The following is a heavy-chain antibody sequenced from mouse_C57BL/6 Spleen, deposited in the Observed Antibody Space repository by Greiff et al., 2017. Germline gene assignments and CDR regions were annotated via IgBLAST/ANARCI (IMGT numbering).Heavy chain of an antibody. V-gene: IGHV5-17*01. CDR2: ISSGSSTI. CDR1: GFTFSDYG. Sequence: EVKLEESGGGLVKPGGSLKLSCAASGFTFSDYGIHWVRQAPEKGLEWVAYISSGSSTIYYADTVKGRFTFSRVNAKNTLFLQMSSLGSEDTAMYCCARHDGYYGAMDYWGQGTSVTVSS. J-gene: IGHJ4*01. CDR3: ARHDGYYGAMDY. D-gene: IGHD2-3*01.